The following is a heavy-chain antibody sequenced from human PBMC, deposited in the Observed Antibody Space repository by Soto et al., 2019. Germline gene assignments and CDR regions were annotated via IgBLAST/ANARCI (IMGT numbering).Heavy chain of an antibody. D-gene: IGHD3-22*01. V-gene: IGHV1-69*01. CDR1: GGLFSSYA. J-gene: IGHJ4*02. Sequence: QEQLVQSGAEVKKSGSSGKVSCKDTGGLFSSYAVSWVRQAPGQGLEWMGGIIPVLGTTSYAPRVEGRVTITADEATNTAYRELSNLRSKDMAICYCARGGSCYVGFNKVWGQVSLFAVSS. CDR2: IIPVLGTT. CDR3: ARGGSCYVGFNKV.